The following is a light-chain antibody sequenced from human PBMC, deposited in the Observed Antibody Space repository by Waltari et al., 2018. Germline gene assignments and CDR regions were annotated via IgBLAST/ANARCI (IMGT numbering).Light chain of an antibody. CDR1: QSVSST. CDR3: QQYNNWLDT. J-gene: IGKJ2*01. Sequence: EIVMTQSPATLSVSPGERATLSCRASQSVSSTLAWYQQKPGQAPRLLIYGASTRATGIPARFSGSGSGTEFTLTISSLQSEDFAVYYCQQYNNWLDTFGQGTKL. V-gene: IGKV3-15*01. CDR2: GAS.